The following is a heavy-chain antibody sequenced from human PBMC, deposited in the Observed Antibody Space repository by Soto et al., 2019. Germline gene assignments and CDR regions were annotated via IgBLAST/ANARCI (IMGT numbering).Heavy chain of an antibody. D-gene: IGHD3-22*01. V-gene: IGHV4-39*01. J-gene: IGHJ4*01. CDR2: IYFGGST. Sequence: SETLSLTCTVSGGSVSSSSYYWAWIRQPPGKGLEWIGTIYFGGSTYYNPSLKSRVTISVDSSKSQFSLKLSSVTAADTAVYYCASLLYYDSSGFYHYFDYWGHGTLVTVSS. CDR1: GGSVSSSSYY. CDR3: ASLLYYDSSGFYHYFDY.